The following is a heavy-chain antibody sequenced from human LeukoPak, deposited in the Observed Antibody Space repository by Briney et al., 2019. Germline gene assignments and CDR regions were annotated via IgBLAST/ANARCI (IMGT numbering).Heavy chain of an antibody. CDR3: ARLPAFYGSGTSYTVYYFDY. CDR1: GGSTSSSDYY. J-gene: IGHJ4*02. Sequence: SETLSLTCSVSGGSTSSSDYYWGWIRQPPGKGLEWIVSIYYSGSTYYNPSLQSRVTISVDTSKNQFSLKLSSVTAADTAVYYCARLPAFYGSGTSYTVYYFDYWGQGTLVTVSS. CDR2: IYYSGST. V-gene: IGHV4-39*01. D-gene: IGHD3-10*01.